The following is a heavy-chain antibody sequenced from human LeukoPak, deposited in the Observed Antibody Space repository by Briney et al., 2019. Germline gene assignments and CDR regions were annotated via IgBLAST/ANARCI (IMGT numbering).Heavy chain of an antibody. CDR1: GFTFSSYA. J-gene: IGHJ6*02. D-gene: IGHD3-10*01. CDR2: ISSSSSYI. V-gene: IGHV3-21*04. Sequence: PGGSLRLSCAASGFTFSSYAMHWVRQAPGKGLEWVSSISSSSSYIYYADSVKGRFTISRDNAKNSLYLQMNSPRAEDTAVYYCARGIGFNYGSGSYSLYYYYGMDVWGQGTTVTVSS. CDR3: ARGIGFNYGSGSYSLYYYYGMDV.